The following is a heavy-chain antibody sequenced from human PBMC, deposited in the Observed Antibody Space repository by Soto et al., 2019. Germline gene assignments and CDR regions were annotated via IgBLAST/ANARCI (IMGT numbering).Heavy chain of an antibody. CDR3: ARDTAVADYYFDY. CDR2: INPNSGGT. D-gene: IGHD6-19*01. J-gene: IGHJ4*02. Sequence: QVQLVQSGAEVKKPGASVKVSCKASGYTFTGYYIHWARQAPGQGLEWMGWINPNSGGTNYGQEFQGRVTMTRDTSISTAYMELSRLRSDDTAVYYCARDTAVADYYFDYWGQGTLVTVSS. V-gene: IGHV1-2*02. CDR1: GYTFTGYY.